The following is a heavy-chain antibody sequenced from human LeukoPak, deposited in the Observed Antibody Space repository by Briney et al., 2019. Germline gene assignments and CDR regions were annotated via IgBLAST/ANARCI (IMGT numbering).Heavy chain of an antibody. D-gene: IGHD3-22*01. CDR2: ISGSGGNT. CDR1: GFTFSSYA. Sequence: GGSLRLSCAASGFTFSSYAMSWVRQAPGKGLEWVSTISGSGGNTYYADSVKGRFTISRDTSKNTLYLQMNSPRAEATAVYYCAKDMYYDSSGPVFDYWGQGTLVTVSS. V-gene: IGHV3-23*01. CDR3: AKDMYYDSSGPVFDY. J-gene: IGHJ4*02.